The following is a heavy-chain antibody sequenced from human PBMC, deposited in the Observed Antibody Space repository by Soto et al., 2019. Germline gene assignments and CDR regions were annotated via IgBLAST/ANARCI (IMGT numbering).Heavy chain of an antibody. J-gene: IGHJ6*02. D-gene: IGHD3-3*01. V-gene: IGHV1-69*13. Sequence: SVKVSCKASGGTFSSYAISWVRQAPGQGLEWMGGIIPIFGTANYAQKFQGRVTITADESTSTAYMELSSLRSEDTAVYYCARHLPNYDFWSGSLHTRMDVWGQGTTVTVSS. CDR1: GGTFSSYA. CDR3: ARHLPNYDFWSGSLHTRMDV. CDR2: IIPIFGTA.